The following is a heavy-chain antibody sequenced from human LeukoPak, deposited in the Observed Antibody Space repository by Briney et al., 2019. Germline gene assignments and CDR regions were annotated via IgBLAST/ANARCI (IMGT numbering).Heavy chain of an antibody. Sequence: SETLSLTCTVSGGSISSHYWSWIRQPPGKGLEWIGYMYHSGSTNYNPSLKSRVTISVDTSKNQFSLKLSSVTAADTAVYYCARDSPVAGTRYYYYYGMDVWGQGTTVTVSS. V-gene: IGHV4-59*11. J-gene: IGHJ6*02. CDR1: GGSISSHY. CDR2: MYHSGST. CDR3: ARDSPVAGTRYYYYYGMDV. D-gene: IGHD6-19*01.